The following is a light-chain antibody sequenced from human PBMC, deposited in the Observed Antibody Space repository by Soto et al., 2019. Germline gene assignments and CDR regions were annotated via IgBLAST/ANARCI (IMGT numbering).Light chain of an antibody. V-gene: IGKV3-15*01. CDR2: GAS. J-gene: IGKJ1*01. Sequence: EIVMTQSPANLSVSPGERATLSCRASQSVSSNLAWYQQKPGQAPRLLIYGASTRATGIPARFSGSGSGTEFTLTISSLRSEDFAVYYCQQYNNWPRTFGQGTKVEIK. CDR3: QQYNNWPRT. CDR1: QSVSSN.